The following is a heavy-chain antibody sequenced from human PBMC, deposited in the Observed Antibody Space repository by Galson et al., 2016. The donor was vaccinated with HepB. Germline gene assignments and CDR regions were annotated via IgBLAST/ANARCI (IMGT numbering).Heavy chain of an antibody. J-gene: IGHJ6*03. CDR2: ISSDSSSI. Sequence: SLRLSCAASGFIFSRYNISWVRQGPGKGLEWVSYISSDSSSISYADSVKGRLTISRDNAKNLVYLQMNSLRDEATAVYYCAREDYYYMDVWGKGTTVTVSS. CDR1: GFIFSRYN. V-gene: IGHV3-48*02. CDR3: AREDYYYMDV.